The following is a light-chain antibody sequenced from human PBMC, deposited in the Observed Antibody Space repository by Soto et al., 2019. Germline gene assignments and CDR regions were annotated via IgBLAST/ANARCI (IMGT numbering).Light chain of an antibody. V-gene: IGKV3D-15*01. Sequence: IVFTQSPATLALSPGERATLSCRASHSVSSYLAWYQHRPGQAPRLLIYDASNRATGIPARFSGSGSGTEFTLTISSLQSEDFAVYYCQQYNNWRSITFGQGTRLEIK. CDR1: HSVSSY. CDR3: QQYNNWRSIT. J-gene: IGKJ5*01. CDR2: DAS.